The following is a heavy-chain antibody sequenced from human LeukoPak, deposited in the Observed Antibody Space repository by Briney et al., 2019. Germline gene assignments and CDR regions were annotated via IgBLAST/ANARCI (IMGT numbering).Heavy chain of an antibody. Sequence: SETLSLTCTVSGGSISSYYWSWIRQSPGKGLEWIGYIYYSGSTNYNPSLKSRVTISVDTSKNQFSLKLSSVTAADTAVYYCARGDMTTNYYYGMDVWGQGTTVTVSS. D-gene: IGHD4-11*01. CDR2: IYYSGST. V-gene: IGHV4-59*01. CDR1: GGSISSYY. CDR3: ARGDMTTNYYYGMDV. J-gene: IGHJ6*02.